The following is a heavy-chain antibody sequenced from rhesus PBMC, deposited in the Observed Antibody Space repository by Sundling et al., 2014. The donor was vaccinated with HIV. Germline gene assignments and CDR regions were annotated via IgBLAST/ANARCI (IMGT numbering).Heavy chain of an antibody. V-gene: IGHV4-127*01. D-gene: IGHD3-28*01. CDR1: GGSISGGFG. CDR3: ARGLFSGYYGGGIDY. J-gene: IGHJ4*01. CDR2: IYGATGNI. Sequence: QVQLQESGPGLVKPSETLSLTCAVSGGSISGGFGWGWIRQPPGKGLEWIATIYGATGNIYYNPFLKSRVTLSRDTSKNQFSLKLSSVTAADTAVYYCARGLFSGYYGGGIDYWGQGVLVTVSS.